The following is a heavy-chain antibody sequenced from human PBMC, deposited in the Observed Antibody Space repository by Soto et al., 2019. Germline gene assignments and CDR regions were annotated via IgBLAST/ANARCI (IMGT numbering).Heavy chain of an antibody. CDR3: ARSDGRY. CDR1: GGSISSYY. J-gene: IGHJ4*02. V-gene: IGHV4-59*01. CDR2: IYYSGST. Sequence: SETLSLTCPVSGGSISSYYWSWIRQPPGKGLEWIGYIYYSGSTNYDPSLKSRVTISVDTSKNQFSLKLSSVTAADTAVYYCARSDGRYWGQGTLVTVSS.